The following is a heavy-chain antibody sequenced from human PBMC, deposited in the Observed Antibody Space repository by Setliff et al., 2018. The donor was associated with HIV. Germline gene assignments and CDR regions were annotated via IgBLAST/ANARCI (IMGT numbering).Heavy chain of an antibody. D-gene: IGHD3-22*01. CDR2: ISTYNGNT. V-gene: IGHV1-18*01. CDR3: AKLMTADYYDTSGHFRH. J-gene: IGHJ1*01. CDR1: GYTFTSYG. Sequence: ASVKVSCKASGYTFTSYGITWVRQAPGQGLEWLGWISTYNGNTNYAQKFQGRVTITADESTSTAYMELSSLRSEDTAMYYCAKLMTADYYDTSGHFRHWGQGTLVTVSS.